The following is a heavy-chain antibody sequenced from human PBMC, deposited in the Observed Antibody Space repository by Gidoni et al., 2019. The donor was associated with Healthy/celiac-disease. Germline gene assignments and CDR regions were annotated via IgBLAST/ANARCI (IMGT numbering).Heavy chain of an antibody. CDR2: IRSKAYGGTT. D-gene: IGHD4-17*01. J-gene: IGHJ1*01. CDR1: GFTFGDYA. V-gene: IGHV3-49*05. CDR3: TRPRDYGSFSPRYFQH. Sequence: EVQLVESGVGLVKPGRSLRLSCTASGFTFGDYAMSWFRQAPGKGLEWVGFIRSKAYGGTTEYAASVKGRFTISRDDSKSIAYLQMNSLKTEDTAVYYCTRPRDYGSFSPRYFQHWGQGTLVTVSS.